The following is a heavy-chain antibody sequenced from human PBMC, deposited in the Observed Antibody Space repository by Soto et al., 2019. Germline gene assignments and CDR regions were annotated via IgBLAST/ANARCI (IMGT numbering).Heavy chain of an antibody. V-gene: IGHV4-59*01. J-gene: IGHJ4*02. CDR3: ARDMPYGAGSIAGCDY. D-gene: IGHD1-26*01. CDR2: VYHSGTT. Sequence: SETLSLTCSVSGVSITVSYWSLIRQPPGKTLEWIGYVYHSGTTTYNPSLKSRVSISVDTSKNQFSLRLTSVIAADTAVYYCARDMPYGAGSIAGCDYWGQGILVTVSS. CDR1: GVSITVSY.